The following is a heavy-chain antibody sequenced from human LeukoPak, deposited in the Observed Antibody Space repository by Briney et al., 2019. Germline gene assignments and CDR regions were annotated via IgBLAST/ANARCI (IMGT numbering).Heavy chain of an antibody. CDR1: GGSITGHY. J-gene: IGHJ6*02. Sequence: SETLSLTCTVSGGSITGHYWSWIRQPPGKELEWIGYIYYSGSTKYNPSLKSRVTISVDMSKNQFSLKMTSMSAADTAVYYCARGVIAAAGTTRYGMDVWGQGTTVTVSS. V-gene: IGHV4-59*11. D-gene: IGHD6-13*01. CDR2: IYYSGST. CDR3: ARGVIAAAGTTRYGMDV.